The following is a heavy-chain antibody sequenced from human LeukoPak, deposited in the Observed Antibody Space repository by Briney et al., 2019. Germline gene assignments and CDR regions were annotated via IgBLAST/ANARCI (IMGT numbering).Heavy chain of an antibody. CDR3: AREKYGGQFDY. CDR1: GFTFSSYA. CDR2: LSGSGATT. D-gene: IGHD4-23*01. J-gene: IGHJ4*02. Sequence: PGGSLRLSCAASGFTFSSYAMSWVRQAPGKGLEWVSALSGSGATTYYADSVKGRFTISRDNGKNLVYLQMNSLRAEDTAVYYCAREKYGGQFDYWGQGTLVTVSS. V-gene: IGHV3-23*01.